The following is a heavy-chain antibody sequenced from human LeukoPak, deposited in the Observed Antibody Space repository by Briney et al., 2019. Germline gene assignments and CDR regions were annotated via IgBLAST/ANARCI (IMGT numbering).Heavy chain of an antibody. D-gene: IGHD4-23*01. V-gene: IGHV1-69*04. CDR3: AREWHPYYGGNSGVYFDY. Sequence: GASVKVSCKASGGTFSSYAISWVRQAPGQGLEWMGRIIPILGIANYAQKFQGRVTITADESTSTAYMELSSLRSEDTAVYYCAREWHPYYGGNSGVYFDYWGQGTLVTVSS. CDR2: IIPILGIA. CDR1: GGTFSSYA. J-gene: IGHJ4*02.